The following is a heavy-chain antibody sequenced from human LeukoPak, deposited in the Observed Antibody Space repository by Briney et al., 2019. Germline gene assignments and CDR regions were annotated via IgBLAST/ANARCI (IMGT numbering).Heavy chain of an antibody. CDR3: ARDATEYSNGWFPSD. Sequence: GGSLRLSCAASGFTFSSYWMHWVRQDPGRGLVWVSRINSDGSSTSYADSVKGRFTISRDNAKNTLYLQMNSLRGEGTAVYYCARDATEYSNGWFPSDWGQGTLVTVSS. J-gene: IGHJ4*02. CDR1: GFTFSSYW. CDR2: INSDGSST. V-gene: IGHV3-74*01. D-gene: IGHD6-19*01.